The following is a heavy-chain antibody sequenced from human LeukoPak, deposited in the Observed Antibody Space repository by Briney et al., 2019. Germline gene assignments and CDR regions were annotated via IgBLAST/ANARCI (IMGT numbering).Heavy chain of an antibody. CDR1: GFTFSDYA. Sequence: PGGSLRLSCTVSGFTFSDYAMHWLRQAPGKGLEWVAVISYGGSNKYYADSVKGRFTISRDNSKNTLYLQMNSLRAEDAAVYYCASPMWDTAIHDYWGQGTLVTVSS. D-gene: IGHD5-18*01. V-gene: IGHV3-30-3*01. J-gene: IGHJ4*02. CDR2: ISYGGSNK. CDR3: ASPMWDTAIHDY.